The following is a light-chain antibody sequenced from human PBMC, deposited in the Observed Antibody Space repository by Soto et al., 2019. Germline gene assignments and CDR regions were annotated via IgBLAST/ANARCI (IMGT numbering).Light chain of an antibody. CDR2: EVS. J-gene: IGLJ1*01. CDR1: SSDVGGYNY. V-gene: IGLV2-8*01. CDR3: SSYAGSNNFV. Sequence: SALTQPPSASGSPGQSVTISSTGTSSDVGGYNYVSWYQQHLGKAPKLMIYEVSERPSGVPDRFSGSKSSNTPSLTVSGLQAEDEADYYCSSYAGSNNFVFGTGTKVTV.